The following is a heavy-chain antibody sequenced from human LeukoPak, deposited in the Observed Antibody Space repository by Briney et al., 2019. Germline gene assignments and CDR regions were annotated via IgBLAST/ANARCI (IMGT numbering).Heavy chain of an antibody. CDR2: IKQDGSEK. J-gene: IGHJ4*02. CDR3: ATYSSSSGSIDY. V-gene: IGHV3-7*05. Sequence: PGGSLRLACAASEFMLSSYWMTWVRQAPGKGLEWVANIKQDGSEKYYVDSVKGRFTISRDNAKNSLYLQLNSLRAEDTAVYYCATYSSSSGSIDYWGQGTLVTVSS. D-gene: IGHD6-6*01. CDR1: EFMLSSYW.